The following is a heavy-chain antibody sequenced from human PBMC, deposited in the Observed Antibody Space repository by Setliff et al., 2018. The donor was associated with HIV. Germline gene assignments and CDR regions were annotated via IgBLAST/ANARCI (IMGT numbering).Heavy chain of an antibody. J-gene: IGHJ3*02. D-gene: IGHD3-3*01. CDR3: AGPLTTSDNFWGDAFAI. Sequence: SETLSLTCNVSGGSISSDNYFWGWIRQPPGKGLEWIGRFHYSGGTSYNPSLRSRLTTSVDTSKNQFSLTLTSVTAAETAVYYCAGPLTTSDNFWGDAFAIWGQGTVVTVSS. V-gene: IGHV4-39*01. CDR1: GGSISSDNYF. CDR2: FHYSGGT.